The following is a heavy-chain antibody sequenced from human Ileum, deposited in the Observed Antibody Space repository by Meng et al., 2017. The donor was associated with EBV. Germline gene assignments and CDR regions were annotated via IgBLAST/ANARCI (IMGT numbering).Heavy chain of an antibody. D-gene: IGHD5-18*01. Sequence: FVASCPTLVQSTQNLQLAFTFSGFCLTARGVGGGWIRQRAGKAPEWLAYIYWDDDTFYSTSLKSRVTIAKDNFNTQVVLTMTNMDPVSPGSYYWAHRDCGFNYGCDRGYFDYWGQGTLVTVSS. J-gene: IGHJ4*02. CDR2: IYWDDDT. CDR3: AHRDCGFNYGCDRGYFDY. CDR1: GFCLTARGVG. V-gene: IGHV2-5*02.